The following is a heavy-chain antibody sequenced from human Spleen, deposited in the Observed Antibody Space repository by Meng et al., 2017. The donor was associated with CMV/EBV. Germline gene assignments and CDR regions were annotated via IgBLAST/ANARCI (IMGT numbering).Heavy chain of an antibody. J-gene: IGHJ5*02. CDR1: GYTFTGYY. CDR2: INPNSGGT. CDR3: ARVLWFGELFGWFDP. D-gene: IGHD3-10*01. V-gene: IGHV1-2*02. Sequence: QVQLGQAGAEVKKPGASVKVSCKASGYTFTGYYMHWVRQAPGQGLEWMGWINPNSGGTNYAQKFQGRVTMTRDTSISTAYMELSRLRSDDTAVYYCARVLWFGELFGWFDPWGQGTLVTVSS.